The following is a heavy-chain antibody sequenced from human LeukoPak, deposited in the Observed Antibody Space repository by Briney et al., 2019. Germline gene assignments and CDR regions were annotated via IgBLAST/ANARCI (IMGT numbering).Heavy chain of an antibody. CDR3: AREAWCGELDRHPVDI. CDR1: GFTFSSYW. V-gene: IGHV3-7*01. CDR2: IKQDGREK. J-gene: IGHJ3*02. Sequence: PGGSLRLSCAASGFTFSSYWMSWVRQAPGKGLEWVANIKQDGREKYYVDSVQGRFTITRDSAKNSLYLQMNSLRAEDTAVYYCAREAWCGELDRHPVDIWGKGTMVTVSS. D-gene: IGHD3-10*01.